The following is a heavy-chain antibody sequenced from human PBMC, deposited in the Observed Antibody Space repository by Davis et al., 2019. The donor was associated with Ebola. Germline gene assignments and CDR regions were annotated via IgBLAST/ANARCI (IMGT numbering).Heavy chain of an antibody. CDR2: IYPGDSDT. V-gene: IGHV5-51*01. D-gene: IGHD6-13*01. CDR1: GYSFTSYW. CDR3: ARRVAAARWYFDY. Sequence: GSLKISCKGSGYSFTSYWIGWVRQMPGKGLEWMGIIYPGDSDTRYSPSFQGQVTISADKSISTAYLQWSSLKASDTAMYYCARRVAAARWYFDYWGQGTLVTVSS. J-gene: IGHJ4*02.